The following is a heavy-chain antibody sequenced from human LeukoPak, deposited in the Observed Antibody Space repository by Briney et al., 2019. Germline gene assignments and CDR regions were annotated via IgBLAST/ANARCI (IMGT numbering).Heavy chain of an antibody. CDR1: SGSISSGGYY. CDR3: ARVMITFGGTPETFDY. Sequence: SETLSLTCTVSSGSISSGGYYWSWIRQHPGKGLEWIGYIYYSGSTYYNPSLKSRVTISVDTSKNQFSLKLSSVTAADTAVYYCARVMITFGGTPETFDYWGQGTLVTVSS. J-gene: IGHJ4*02. CDR2: IYYSGST. V-gene: IGHV4-31*03. D-gene: IGHD3-16*01.